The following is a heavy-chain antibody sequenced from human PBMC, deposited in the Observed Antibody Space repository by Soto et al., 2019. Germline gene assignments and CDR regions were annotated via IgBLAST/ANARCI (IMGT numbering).Heavy chain of an antibody. Sequence: QVQLQQWGAGLLKPSETLSLTCAVYGGSFSGYDWTWIRQPPGTGLEWIGEINHSGSTNSNPSHKSRVTISVDTSKKQFSLKLTSVTAADTAVYYCARDKITGLFDYWGQGTLVTVSS. J-gene: IGHJ4*02. CDR1: GGSFSGYD. D-gene: IGHD2-8*02. V-gene: IGHV4-34*01. CDR2: INHSGST. CDR3: ARDKITGLFDY.